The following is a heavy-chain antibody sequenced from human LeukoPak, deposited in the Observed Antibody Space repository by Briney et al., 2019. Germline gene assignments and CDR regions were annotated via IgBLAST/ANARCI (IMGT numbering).Heavy chain of an antibody. CDR1: GPTLISYW. CDR2: INSEGSST. Sequence: QAGRSLRLSCSASGPTLISYWMHWVRPHPGKGLVWVSPINSEGSSTSYADSVKGRFTISRDNAKNTLYLQMNSLRAEDTAVYYCARGLGGYSGYDEIWFDPWGQGTLVTVSS. CDR3: ARGLGGYSGYDEIWFDP. D-gene: IGHD5-12*01. V-gene: IGHV3-74*01. J-gene: IGHJ5*02.